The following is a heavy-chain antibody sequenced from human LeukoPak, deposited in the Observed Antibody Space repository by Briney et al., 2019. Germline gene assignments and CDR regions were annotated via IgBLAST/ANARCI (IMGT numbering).Heavy chain of an antibody. Sequence: SETLSLTCTVSGVSISSYYWSWIRQPPGKGLEWIGYIYYSGSTNYNPSLKSRVTISVDTSKNQFSLKLSSVTAADTAVYYCAGDYYGSGSYYNAFHYWGQGTLVTVSS. D-gene: IGHD3-10*01. CDR2: IYYSGST. J-gene: IGHJ4*02. V-gene: IGHV4-59*01. CDR1: GVSISSYY. CDR3: AGDYYGSGSYYNAFHY.